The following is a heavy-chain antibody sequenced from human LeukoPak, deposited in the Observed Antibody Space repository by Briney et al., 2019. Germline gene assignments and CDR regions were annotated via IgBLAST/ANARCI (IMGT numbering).Heavy chain of an antibody. Sequence: SETLSLTCAVYGGSFSGYYWSWIRQPPGKGLEWIGEINHSGSTNYNPSLKSRVTISVDTSKNQFSLKLSSVTAADTAVYYCAGSYYYGSGTPSGPFDYWGQGTLVTVSS. CDR2: INHSGST. D-gene: IGHD3-10*01. CDR1: GGSFSGYY. V-gene: IGHV4-34*01. CDR3: AGSYYYGSGTPSGPFDY. J-gene: IGHJ4*02.